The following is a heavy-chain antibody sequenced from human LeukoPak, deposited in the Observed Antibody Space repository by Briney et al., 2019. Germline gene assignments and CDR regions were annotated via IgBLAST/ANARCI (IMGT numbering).Heavy chain of an antibody. D-gene: IGHD6-19*01. Sequence: SGPTLLNPTQTLTLTCTFSGFSLSTSGMCVSWIRQPPGKALEWLSLIDWDDDKYYSTSLKTRLTISKDTSKNQVVLTMTNMDPVDTATYYCARKAVAGTEWYFDLWGRGTLVTVSS. CDR2: IDWDDDK. J-gene: IGHJ2*01. V-gene: IGHV2-70*01. CDR1: GFSLSTSGMC. CDR3: ARKAVAGTEWYFDL.